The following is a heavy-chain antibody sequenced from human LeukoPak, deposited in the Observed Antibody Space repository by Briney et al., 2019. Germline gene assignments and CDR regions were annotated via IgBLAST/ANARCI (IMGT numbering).Heavy chain of an antibody. D-gene: IGHD3-10*01. CDR1: GGTFISYA. V-gene: IGHV1-69*05. CDR3: ARYYYGSGSSPWY. J-gene: IGHJ4*02. CDR2: IIPIFGTA. Sequence: ASVKVSCKASGGTFISYAISWVRQAPGQGLEWMGRIIPIFGTANYAQKFQGRVTITTDESSSTAYMELSSLRSEDTAVYYCARYYYGSGSSPWYWGQGTLVTVSS.